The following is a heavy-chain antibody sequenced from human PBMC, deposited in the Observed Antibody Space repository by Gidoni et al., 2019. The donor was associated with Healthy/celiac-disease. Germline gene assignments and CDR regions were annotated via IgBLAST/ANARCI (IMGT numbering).Heavy chain of an antibody. V-gene: IGHV2-26*01. D-gene: IGHD3-22*01. J-gene: IGHJ4*02. CDR2: IFSKDEK. Sequence: QVTLKESGPVLVKPTETLTLTCTVSGFSLSNARMGVSWIRQPPGKALEWLAHIFSKDEKSYSTSLKSRLTISKDTSKSQVVLTMTNMDPVDTATYYCARVTTWMGGAEDYWGQGTLVTVSS. CDR1: GFSLSNARMG. CDR3: ARVTTWMGGAEDY.